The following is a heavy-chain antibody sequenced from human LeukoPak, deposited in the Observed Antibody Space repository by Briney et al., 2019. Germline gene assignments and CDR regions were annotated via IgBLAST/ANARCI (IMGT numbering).Heavy chain of an antibody. D-gene: IGHD2-2*01. J-gene: IGHJ6*03. V-gene: IGHV4-39*07. CDR1: GGSISSGIYY. CDR2: IYYTGST. Sequence: SETLSLTCTVSGGSISSGIYYWGWIRQPPGKGLEWIGSIYYTGSTYYNPSLKSRVTISVDTSKNQFSLKLSSVTAADTAVYYCARATSCPSTYYYYYMDVWGKGTTVTVSS. CDR3: ARATSCPSTYYYYYMDV.